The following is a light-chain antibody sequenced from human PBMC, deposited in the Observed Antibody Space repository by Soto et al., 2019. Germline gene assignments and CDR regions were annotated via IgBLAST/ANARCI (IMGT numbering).Light chain of an antibody. J-gene: IGKJ5*01. Sequence: DIQMTQSPSSLSASVGDRVTITCRASQGISTYLNWYQQRPGKAPKLLIYAASSLQSGVPSRVSGSGSETHVTLTISSLQPDDFATYYGQQANSFPITFGQGTRLEIK. CDR1: QGISTY. CDR3: QQANSFPIT. CDR2: AAS. V-gene: IGKV1-39*01.